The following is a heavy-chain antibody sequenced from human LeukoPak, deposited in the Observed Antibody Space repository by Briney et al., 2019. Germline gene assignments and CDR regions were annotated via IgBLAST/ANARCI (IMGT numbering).Heavy chain of an antibody. J-gene: IGHJ4*02. V-gene: IGHV3-7*04. Sequence: GGSLRLSCVASGFTFSNSWMSWVRQAPGKGLEWVANIKLDGSEKYYVDSVKGRFTISRDNAKNSLSLQMTSLRAEDTAVYYCVRGGATFDYWGQGTLVTVSS. CDR3: VRGGATFDY. CDR2: IKLDGSEK. D-gene: IGHD4/OR15-4a*01. CDR1: GFTFSNSW.